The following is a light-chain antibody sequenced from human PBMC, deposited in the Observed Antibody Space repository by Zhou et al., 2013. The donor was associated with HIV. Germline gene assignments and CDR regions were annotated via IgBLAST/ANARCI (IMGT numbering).Light chain of an antibody. Sequence: DIQMTQSPSSVSASVGDRVTITCRASQDIAGWLAWYQQNPGTAPRLLIFDASGLQSGVPSRFTGSGSGTDFTLTISSLEPEDFAVYYCQQRSNWPPGLTFGGGTKVKIK. CDR2: DAS. CDR1: QDIAGW. CDR3: QQRSNWPPGLT. V-gene: IGKV1-12*01. J-gene: IGKJ4*01.